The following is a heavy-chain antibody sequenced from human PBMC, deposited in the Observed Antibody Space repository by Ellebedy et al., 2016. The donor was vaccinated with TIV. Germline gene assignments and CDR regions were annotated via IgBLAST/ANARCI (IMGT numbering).Heavy chain of an antibody. CDR1: GFTFSIVA. CDR3: AKEESSGRFDY. D-gene: IGHD6-19*01. CDR2: VSDSGGRT. J-gene: IGHJ4*02. Sequence: GGSLRLSXPVSGFTFSIVAMSWVRQAPGKGLEWVSGVSDSGGRTYYADSVKGRLTISRDNSKNMLYLQMNSLRVDDTAVYYCAKEESSGRFDYWGQGTLVTVSS. V-gene: IGHV3-23*01.